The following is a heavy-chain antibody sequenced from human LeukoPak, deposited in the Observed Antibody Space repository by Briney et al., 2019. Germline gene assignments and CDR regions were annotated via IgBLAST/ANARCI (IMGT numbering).Heavy chain of an antibody. CDR2: INGRGTYI. CDR1: GFTFSSYW. CDR3: ARSGREATEIDY. D-gene: IGHD1-1*01. V-gene: IGHV3-21*06. Sequence: GGSLRLSCAASGFTFSSYWMSWVRQAPGKGLEWLSYINGRGTYIDYAESLKGRITISRDNAQNSLYLQMDSLRVEDTAVYYCARSGREATEIDYWGQGTLVTVSS. J-gene: IGHJ4*02.